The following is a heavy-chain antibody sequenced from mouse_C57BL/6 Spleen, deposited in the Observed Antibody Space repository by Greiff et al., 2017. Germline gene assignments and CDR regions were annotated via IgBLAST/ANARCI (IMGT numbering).Heavy chain of an antibody. V-gene: IGHV5-12*01. Sequence: EVKLVESGGGLVQPGGSLKLSCAASGFTFSDYYMYWVRQTPEKRLEWVAYISNGGGSTYYPDTVKGRFTISRDNAKNTLYLQMSRLKSEDTAMYYCARQDYYDAMDYWGQGTSVTVSS. D-gene: IGHD2-4*01. CDR1: GFTFSDYY. CDR2: ISNGGGST. CDR3: ARQDYYDAMDY. J-gene: IGHJ4*01.